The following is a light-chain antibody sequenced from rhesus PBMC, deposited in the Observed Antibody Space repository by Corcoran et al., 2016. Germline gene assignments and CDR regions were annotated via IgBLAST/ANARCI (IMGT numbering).Light chain of an antibody. Sequence: DIQMTQSPSSLSASVGDKVTITCHASQAISSWLAWYQQTPGKAPRPLIYVASSLQSGVPSRVRGSGSGTDYTLTISSLQPEDFATDYCQQYVDLPLTFGGGTKVEIK. V-gene: IGKV1-19*01. CDR2: VAS. CDR1: QAISSW. CDR3: QQYVDLPLT. J-gene: IGKJ4*01.